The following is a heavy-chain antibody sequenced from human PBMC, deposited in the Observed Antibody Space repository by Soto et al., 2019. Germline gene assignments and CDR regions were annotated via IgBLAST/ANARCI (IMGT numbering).Heavy chain of an antibody. D-gene: IGHD3-22*01. J-gene: IGHJ6*02. CDR1: GFTVSSNY. V-gene: IGHV3-53*01. Sequence: EVQLVESGGGLIQPGGSLRLSCAASGFTVSSNYMSWVRQAPGKGLEWVSVIYSGGSTYYADSVKGRFTISRDNSKNTLYLQMNSLRAEDTAVYYCARVGPDSSGYPGMDVWGQGTTVTVSS. CDR3: ARVGPDSSGYPGMDV. CDR2: IYSGGST.